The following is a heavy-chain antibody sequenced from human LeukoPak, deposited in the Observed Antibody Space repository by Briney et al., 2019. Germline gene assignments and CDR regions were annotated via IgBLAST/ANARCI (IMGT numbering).Heavy chain of an antibody. CDR2: IIPIFGTA. Sequence: ASVKVSCKASGGTFISYAISWVRQAPGQGLEWMGRIIPIFGTANYAQKFQGRVTITTDESTSTAYMELSSLRSEDTAVYYCASREVVAAPDAFDIWGQGTMVTVSS. V-gene: IGHV1-69*05. J-gene: IGHJ3*02. CDR3: ASREVVAAPDAFDI. CDR1: GGTFISYA. D-gene: IGHD2-15*01.